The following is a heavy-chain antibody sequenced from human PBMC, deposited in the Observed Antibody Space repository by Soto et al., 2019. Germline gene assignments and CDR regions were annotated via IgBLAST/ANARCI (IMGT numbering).Heavy chain of an antibody. Sequence: GGSLRLSCVASGIEFSNYAMSWVRQSPGKGLEWVSISSASGRSRYHADSVKGRFTISRDNSKNTLYLHMTNLRAEDTAVYYCAKDGNWLDVYFDVWGQGTPVTVSS. CDR2: SSASGRSR. CDR3: AKDGNWLDVYFDV. J-gene: IGHJ4*02. CDR1: GIEFSNYA. V-gene: IGHV3-23*01. D-gene: IGHD6-19*01.